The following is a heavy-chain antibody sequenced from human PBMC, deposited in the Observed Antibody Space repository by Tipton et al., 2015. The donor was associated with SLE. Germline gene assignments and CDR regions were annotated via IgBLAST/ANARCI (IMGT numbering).Heavy chain of an antibody. V-gene: IGHV4-39*07. CDR1: GASISSSIYY. CDR2: LNYSEST. CDR3: ATVRLQRDGCYPWDF. D-gene: IGHD2-21*02. Sequence: TLSLTCTVSGASISSSIYYWGWNRQPPGKGLEWIGSLNYSESTYYNPSLKSRVTISVDTSKNQFSLNLSSATAADTAAYYCATVRLQRDGCYPWDFWGQGTLFTVSS. J-gene: IGHJ4*02.